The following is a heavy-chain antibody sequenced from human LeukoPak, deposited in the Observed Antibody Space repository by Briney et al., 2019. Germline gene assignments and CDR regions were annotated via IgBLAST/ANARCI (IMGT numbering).Heavy chain of an antibody. Sequence: SVKVSCKASGGTFSSYAISWVRQAPGQGLEWMGRIIPIFGTANYAQKFQGRVTITTDESTSTAYMELSSLRSEDTAVYYCARNDDSSGYYPSNFQHWGQGTLVTASS. V-gene: IGHV1-69*05. CDR3: ARNDDSSGYYPSNFQH. J-gene: IGHJ1*01. D-gene: IGHD3-22*01. CDR1: GGTFSSYA. CDR2: IIPIFGTA.